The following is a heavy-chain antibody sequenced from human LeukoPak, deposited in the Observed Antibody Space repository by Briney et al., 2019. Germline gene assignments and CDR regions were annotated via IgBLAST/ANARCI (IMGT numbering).Heavy chain of an antibody. D-gene: IGHD2-15*01. CDR2: ISWDGGST. V-gene: IGHV3-43*01. Sequence: PGGSLRLSCAASGFTFDDYTMHWVRQAPGKGLEWVSLISWDGGSTYYADSVKGRFTISRDNSKNSQYLQMNSLRTEDTALYYCARVMRGVVVDPDDAFDIWGQGTMVTVSS. CDR1: GFTFDDYT. CDR3: ARVMRGVVVDPDDAFDI. J-gene: IGHJ3*02.